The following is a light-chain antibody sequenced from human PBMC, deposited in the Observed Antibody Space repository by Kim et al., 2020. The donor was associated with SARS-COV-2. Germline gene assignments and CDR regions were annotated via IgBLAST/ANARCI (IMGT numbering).Light chain of an antibody. CDR1: QDIANS. V-gene: IGKV1-27*01. J-gene: IGKJ1*01. Sequence: DIQLTQSPSSLSASIGDRVTITCRASQDIANSLAWYQQKPGKVPQVLIYGAATLQSGVPSRFSGSGSGTEFTLTIGSLQTEDVATYYCQKDNSAPWTFGPGPTVDIK. CDR3: QKDNSAPWT. CDR2: GAA.